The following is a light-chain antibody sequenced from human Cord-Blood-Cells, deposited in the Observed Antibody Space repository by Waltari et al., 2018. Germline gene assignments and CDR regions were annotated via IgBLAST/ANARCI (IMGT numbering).Light chain of an antibody. CDR1: SSAVGGHNY. Sequence: QYALTEPARVAGSDGQSITRACTGSSSAVGGHNYVTWYQQHPGKAPKLMIYEVSNRPSGVSNRFSGSKSGNTASLTISALQADDESDYYCSSYTSSSTYVFGARTKVTVL. CDR3: SSYTSSSTYV. CDR2: EVS. J-gene: IGLJ1*01. V-gene: IGLV2-14*01.